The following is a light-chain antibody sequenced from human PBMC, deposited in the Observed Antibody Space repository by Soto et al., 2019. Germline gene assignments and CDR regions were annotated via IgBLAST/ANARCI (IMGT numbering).Light chain of an antibody. CDR2: KNN. CDR1: SSNIGNFY. Sequence: QAVVTKPPTASGTPGQRVTISCSGSSSNIGNFYVYWYQQLPGTAPKLLIYKNNQRPLGVPDRFSGSKSGTSASLAISGLRSEDEADYYCAAWDDSLSGPGVFGGGTQLTVL. J-gene: IGLJ7*01. V-gene: IGLV1-47*01. CDR3: AAWDDSLSGPGV.